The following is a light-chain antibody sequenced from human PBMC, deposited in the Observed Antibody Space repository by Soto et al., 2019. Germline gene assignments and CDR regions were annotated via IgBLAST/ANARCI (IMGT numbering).Light chain of an antibody. J-gene: IGLJ3*02. CDR1: SSNIGNNY. CDR3: AAWDDSLSGPGV. Sequence: QSVLTQPPSASGTPGQRVTISCSGSSSNIGNNYVFWYQMVPGTAPKLLIYRNNQRPSGVPDRFSGSRSGTSASLAISGLRSEDEADYYCAAWDDSLSGPGVFGGGIKLTVL. V-gene: IGLV1-47*01. CDR2: RNN.